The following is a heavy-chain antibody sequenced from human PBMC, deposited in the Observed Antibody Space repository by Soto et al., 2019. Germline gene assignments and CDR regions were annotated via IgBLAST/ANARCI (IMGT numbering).Heavy chain of an antibody. D-gene: IGHD3-22*01. J-gene: IGHJ4*01. V-gene: IGHV3-15*07. Sequence: EVHLVESGGGLVKPGGSLRLSCAASGFTFSNAWINWVRQTPGKGLEWVGRVKSKTDGGTTDFAAPVKGRFAISRDDSKNMVYLEMNSLKTEDTAIYSCTTDSYITSIIVRFDYWGHGTLVTVSS. CDR2: VKSKTDGGTT. CDR3: TTDSYITSIIVRFDY. CDR1: GFTFSNAW.